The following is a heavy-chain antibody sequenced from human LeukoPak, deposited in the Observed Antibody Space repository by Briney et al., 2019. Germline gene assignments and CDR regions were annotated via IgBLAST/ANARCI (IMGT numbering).Heavy chain of an antibody. Sequence: SETLSLTCTVSGGSISSSSYYWGWIRQPPGKGLEWIETINYSGDTYYNPSLKSRVTISVDSSKNQFSLKLSSVTAADTAVYYCVRLQAVTGNFDYWGQGTLVTVSS. J-gene: IGHJ4*02. CDR3: VRLQAVTGNFDY. V-gene: IGHV4-39*07. CDR2: INYSGDT. CDR1: GGSISSSSYY. D-gene: IGHD1-20*01.